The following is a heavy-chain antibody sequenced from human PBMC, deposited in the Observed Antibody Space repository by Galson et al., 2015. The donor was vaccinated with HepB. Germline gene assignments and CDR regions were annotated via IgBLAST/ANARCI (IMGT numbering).Heavy chain of an antibody. J-gene: IGHJ4*02. D-gene: IGHD1-26*01. CDR2: ISSSSSTI. CDR1: GFTFSSYS. CDR3: AARGGSYPRLFDY. V-gene: IGHV3-48*04. Sequence: SLRLSCAASGFTFSSYSMNWVRQAPGKGLEWVSYISSSSSTIYYADSVRGRFTISRDNAKNSLYLQMNSLRAEDTAVYYCAARGGSYPRLFDYWGQGTLVTVSS.